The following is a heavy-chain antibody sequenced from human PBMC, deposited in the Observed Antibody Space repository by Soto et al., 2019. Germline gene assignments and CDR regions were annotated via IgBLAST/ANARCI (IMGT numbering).Heavy chain of an antibody. D-gene: IGHD3-10*01. CDR1: GGSFSGYY. J-gene: IGHJ3*02. CDR3: ARGVPAFLNWCGKLFHRAFDI. V-gene: IGHV4-34*01. Sequence: QVQLQQWGAGLLKPSETLSLTCAVYGGSFSGYYWSWIRQPPGKGLEWIGEINHSGSTNYNPSLKSRVTISVDTSKQQFSLKLSSVTAADTAVYYCARGVPAFLNWCGKLFHRAFDIWGHGTMVTVSS. CDR2: INHSGST.